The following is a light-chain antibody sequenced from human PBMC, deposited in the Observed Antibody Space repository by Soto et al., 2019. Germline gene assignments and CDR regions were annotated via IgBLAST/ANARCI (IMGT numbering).Light chain of an antibody. V-gene: IGKV1-12*01. J-gene: IGKJ2*01. Sequence: DIQMTQSPSSVSASVGDRVTITCRASQGISSWLAWYTQNPGKAPKLLIYAASSLQSGVPSRFSGSGSGTDFTLTISSLQPEDFATYYCQQANSFPLVFGQGTKLAIK. CDR2: AAS. CDR1: QGISSW. CDR3: QQANSFPLV.